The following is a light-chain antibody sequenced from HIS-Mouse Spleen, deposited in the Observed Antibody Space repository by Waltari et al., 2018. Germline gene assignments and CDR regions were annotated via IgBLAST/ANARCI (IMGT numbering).Light chain of an antibody. CDR2: SNN. CDR1: SSNLGSNT. V-gene: IGLV1-44*01. CDR3: AAWDDSLIGV. J-gene: IGLJ3*02. Sequence: QSVLTQPPSASGTPGQRVTISCSGSSSNLGSNTVNWYQQLPGTAPKLLIYSNNQRPSGVPDRFSGSKSGTSASLAISGLQSEDEADYYCAAWDDSLIGVFGGGTKLTVL.